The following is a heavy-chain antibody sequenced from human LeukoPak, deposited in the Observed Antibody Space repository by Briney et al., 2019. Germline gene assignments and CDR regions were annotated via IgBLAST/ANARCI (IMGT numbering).Heavy chain of an antibody. J-gene: IGHJ4*02. CDR1: GFTFSRYK. CDR2: TSSSGTDR. D-gene: IGHD6-19*01. V-gene: IGHV3-21*01. Sequence: PGGSLRLSCAASGFTFSRYKMNWVRQAPGKGLEWVSSTSSSGTDRYYADSVKGRFTISRDNAKNSPYLQMNSLRAEDTAVYYCASLYSSGGMGDFWGQGTLVTVSS. CDR3: ASLYSSGGMGDF.